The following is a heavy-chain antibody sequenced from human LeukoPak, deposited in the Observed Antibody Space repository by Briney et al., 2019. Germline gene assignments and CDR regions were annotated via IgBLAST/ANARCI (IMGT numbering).Heavy chain of an antibody. V-gene: IGHV1-2*02. CDR3: ARSDQQMAYDAFDI. D-gene: IGHD5-24*01. CDR2: VNCNSGGT. CDR1: GFTFSSYA. J-gene: IGHJ3*02. Sequence: GGSLRLSCAASGFTFSSYAMHWVRQAPGQGLEWMGWVNCNSGGTKYAQIFQGRVTMTRDTSFSTAYMELSRLRSDDTAVYYCARSDQQMAYDAFDIWGQGTVVTVSS.